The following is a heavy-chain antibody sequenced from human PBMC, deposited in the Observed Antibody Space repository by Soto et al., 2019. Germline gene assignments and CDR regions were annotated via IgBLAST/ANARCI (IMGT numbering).Heavy chain of an antibody. CDR1: GFTFSSYA. CDR2: ISGRGGST. J-gene: IGHJ4*02. V-gene: IGHV3-23*01. Sequence: GGSLRLSCAASGFTFSSYAMSWVRQAPGKGLEWVSAISGRGGSTNYADSLKGRFTISRDNSKHTLYLQMNSLRAEDTAVYFCAKRYCSAGTCYSPLYYFDYWGQGALVTVSS. D-gene: IGHD2-15*01. CDR3: AKRYCSAGTCYSPLYYFDY.